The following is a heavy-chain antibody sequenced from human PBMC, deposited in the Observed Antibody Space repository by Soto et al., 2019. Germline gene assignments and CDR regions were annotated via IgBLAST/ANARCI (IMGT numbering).Heavy chain of an antibody. CDR1: CVSFSGYY. V-gene: IGHV4-34*09. J-gene: IGHJ4*02. CDR3: ARVIAASGTSYYFDY. D-gene: IGHD6-25*01. CDR2: INHSGST. Sequence: SETLSLTCAVYCVSFSGYYWSWIRQPPGKGLEWIGEINHSGSTYYNPSLKSRVTISVDTSKNQFSLKLSSVTAADTAVYYCARVIAASGTSYYFDYWGQGTVVTVSS.